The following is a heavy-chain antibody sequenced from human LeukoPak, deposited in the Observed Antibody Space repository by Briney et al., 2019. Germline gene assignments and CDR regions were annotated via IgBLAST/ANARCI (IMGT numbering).Heavy chain of an antibody. V-gene: IGHV4-39*01. CDR1: GGSISSSSYY. Sequence: SETLPLTCTVSGGSISSSSYYWGWTRQPPGKGLEWIGSIYYSGSTYYNPSLKSRVTISVDTSKNQFSLKLSSVTAADTAVYYCARQEVRGVIITLDYWGQGTLVTVSP. D-gene: IGHD3-10*01. CDR3: ARQEVRGVIITLDY. CDR2: IYYSGST. J-gene: IGHJ4*02.